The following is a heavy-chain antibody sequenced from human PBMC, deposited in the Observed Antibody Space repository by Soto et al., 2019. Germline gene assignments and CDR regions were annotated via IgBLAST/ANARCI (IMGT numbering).Heavy chain of an antibody. D-gene: IGHD3-10*01. CDR3: VRKFGD. V-gene: IGHV3-48*02. CDR1: GFTFNNQY. CDR2: INGDSSDI. J-gene: IGHJ4*02. Sequence: EVQLVQSGGGLVQPGGSLRLSCEASGFTFNNQYMNWVRQAPGKGPEWISYINGDSSDIFYADSVGGRFTISRDNAKNLLSLQMRGLRDEDTGVYYCVRKFGDWGQGTLVTVSS.